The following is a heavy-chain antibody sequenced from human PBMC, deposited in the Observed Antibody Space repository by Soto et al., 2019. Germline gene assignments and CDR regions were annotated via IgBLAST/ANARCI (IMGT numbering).Heavy chain of an antibody. Sequence: EVQLVESGGGLVKPGGSLRLSCAASGFTFSNAWMSWVRQAPGKGLEWVGRIKSKTDGGTTDYAAPVKGRFTISRDDSKNTLYLQMNSLKTEDTAVYYCTTGRGYCSGGSCYNGWFDPWGQGTLVTVSS. D-gene: IGHD2-15*01. CDR3: TTGRGYCSGGSCYNGWFDP. J-gene: IGHJ5*02. V-gene: IGHV3-15*01. CDR1: GFTFSNAW. CDR2: IKSKTDGGTT.